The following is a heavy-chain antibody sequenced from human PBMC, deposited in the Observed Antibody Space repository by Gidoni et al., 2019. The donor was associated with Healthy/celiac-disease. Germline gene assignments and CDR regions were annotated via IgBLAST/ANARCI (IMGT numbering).Heavy chain of an antibody. V-gene: IGHV5-10-1*03. CDR1: GYSFTSYW. J-gene: IGHJ4*02. CDR2: IDPSDSYT. D-gene: IGHD6-13*01. Sequence: EVQLVQSGAEVKKPGESLRISCKGSGYSFTSYWISWVRQMPGKGLEWMGRIDPSDSYTNYSPSFQGHVTISADKSISTAYLQWSSLKASDTAMYYCARHYPYSVGSSSWYGFDYWGQGTLVTVSS. CDR3: ARHYPYSVGSSSWYGFDY.